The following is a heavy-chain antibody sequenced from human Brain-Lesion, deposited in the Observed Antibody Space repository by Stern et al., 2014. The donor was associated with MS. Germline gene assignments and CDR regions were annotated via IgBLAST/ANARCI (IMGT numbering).Heavy chain of an antibody. CDR2: LHASGAT. V-gene: IGHV4-61*02. Sequence: QLQLQESGPGLVKPSQTLSLTCTVSGASISSGTSYWSWIRQAAGGGPEWNGRLHASGATYYHPPLKRRVPLSGDTLKDTLPLNLNSVTAADTAVYYCARGHWELLGNNYFDSWGQGTLVTVSS. D-gene: IGHD1-26*01. J-gene: IGHJ4*02. CDR1: GASISSGTSY. CDR3: ARGHWELLGNNYFDS.